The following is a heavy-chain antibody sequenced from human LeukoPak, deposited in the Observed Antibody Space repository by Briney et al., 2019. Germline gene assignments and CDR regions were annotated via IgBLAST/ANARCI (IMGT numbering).Heavy chain of an antibody. V-gene: IGHV4-34*01. CDR2: INHSGST. Sequence: SETLSLTCAVYGGSFSGYYWSWIRQPPGKGLEWIGEINHSGSTNYNPSLKSRVTISVDTSKNQFSLKLRSVTAADTAVYYCARVAQKLERIAVAGTSEWRANWYFDLWGRGTLVTVSS. D-gene: IGHD6-19*01. CDR1: GGSFSGYY. CDR3: ARVAQKLERIAVAGTSEWRANWYFDL. J-gene: IGHJ2*01.